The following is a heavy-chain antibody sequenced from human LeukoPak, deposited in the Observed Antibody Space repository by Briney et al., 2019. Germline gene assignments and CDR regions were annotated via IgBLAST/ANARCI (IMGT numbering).Heavy chain of an antibody. CDR3: ARHGRGSRSPNAFDI. Sequence: GESLKISCKGSGYRFTSYWIAWVRQMPGKGLEWMGIIYPGDSDTRYSPSFQGQVTISADKSIITAYLQWSSLKASDTAMYYCARHGRGSRSPNAFDIWGQGTMVSVSS. V-gene: IGHV5-51*01. CDR1: GYRFTSYW. J-gene: IGHJ3*02. CDR2: IYPGDSDT. D-gene: IGHD3-10*01.